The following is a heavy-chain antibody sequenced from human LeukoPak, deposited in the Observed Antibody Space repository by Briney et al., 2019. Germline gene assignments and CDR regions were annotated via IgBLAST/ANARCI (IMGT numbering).Heavy chain of an antibody. Sequence: GGSLRLSCAASGFTFDDYAMHWVRQAPGKGLEWVSGISWNSGSIGYADSVKGRFTISRDNAKNSLYLQMNSLRAEDTVLYYCAKESSGGSLDAFDIWGQGTMVTVSS. CDR2: ISWNSGSI. CDR3: AKESSGGSLDAFDI. D-gene: IGHD2-15*01. J-gene: IGHJ3*02. CDR1: GFTFDDYA. V-gene: IGHV3-9*01.